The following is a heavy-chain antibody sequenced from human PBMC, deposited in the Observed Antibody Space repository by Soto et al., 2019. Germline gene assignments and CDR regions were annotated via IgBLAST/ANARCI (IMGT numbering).Heavy chain of an antibody. V-gene: IGHV5-10-1*01. D-gene: IGHD1-26*01. Sequence: GESLKISCKGSGYSFTSYWISWVRQMPGKGLEWMGRIDPSDSYTNYSPSFQGHVTISADKSISTAYLQWSSLRAEDTAVYYCAKDEVGAVYYYYYGMDVWGQGTTVTVSS. CDR3: AKDEVGAVYYYYYGMDV. CDR1: GYSFTSYW. CDR2: IDPSDSYT. J-gene: IGHJ6*02.